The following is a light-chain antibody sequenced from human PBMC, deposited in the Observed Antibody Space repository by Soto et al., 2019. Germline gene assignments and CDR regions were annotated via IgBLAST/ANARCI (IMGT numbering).Light chain of an antibody. CDR1: QSVSSSY. J-gene: IGKJ4*01. Sequence: EIVLTQSPGTLSLSPGERATLSCRASQSVSSSYLAWYQQKPDQAPRLLIYGASSRATGIPDRFSGSGSGTEFTLTISRLEPEDFAVYYCQQYGSSPSTFGGGTKVEIK. V-gene: IGKV3-20*01. CDR3: QQYGSSPST. CDR2: GAS.